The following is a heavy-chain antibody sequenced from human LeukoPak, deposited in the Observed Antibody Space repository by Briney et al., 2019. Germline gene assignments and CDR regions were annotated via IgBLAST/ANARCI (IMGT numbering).Heavy chain of an antibody. V-gene: IGHV1-69*05. Sequence: SVKVSCKASGGTFSSYAISWVRQAPGQGLEWMGGIIPIFGTANYAQKFQGGVTITTDESTSTAYMELSSLRSEDTAVYYCAREYSGYDWSLDYWGQGTLVTVSS. D-gene: IGHD5-12*01. CDR2: IIPIFGTA. J-gene: IGHJ4*02. CDR3: AREYSGYDWSLDY. CDR1: GGTFSSYA.